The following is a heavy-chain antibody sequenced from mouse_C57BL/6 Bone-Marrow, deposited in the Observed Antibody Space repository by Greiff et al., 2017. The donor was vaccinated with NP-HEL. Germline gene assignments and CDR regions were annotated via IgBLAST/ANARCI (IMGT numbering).Heavy chain of an antibody. CDR3: AREGGITTVVAYYFDY. Sequence: VQLQQSGPELVKPGASVKISCKASGYTFTDYYINWVKQRPGQGLEWIGWIFPGSGSTYYNEKFKGKATLTVDKSSSTAYMLLSSLTSEDSAVYFCAREGGITTVVAYYFDYWGQGTTLTVSS. D-gene: IGHD1-1*01. CDR1: GYTFTDYY. CDR2: IFPGSGST. J-gene: IGHJ2*01. V-gene: IGHV1-75*01.